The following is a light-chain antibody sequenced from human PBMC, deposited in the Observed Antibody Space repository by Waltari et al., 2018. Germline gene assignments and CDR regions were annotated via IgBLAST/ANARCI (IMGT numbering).Light chain of an antibody. J-gene: IGLJ3*02. V-gene: IGLV4-69*01. CDR3: QTGGHGTWV. CDR1: SGHSTNV. CDR2: VNSDGRH. Sequence: QLVLTRSPSASASLGASVKLTCTLSSGHSTNVIAWLQQRPDKGPRYLMKVNSDGRHNKGDEIPDRFSGSSSGAERYLTISSLQSEDEADYYCQTGGHGTWVFGGGTKLTVL.